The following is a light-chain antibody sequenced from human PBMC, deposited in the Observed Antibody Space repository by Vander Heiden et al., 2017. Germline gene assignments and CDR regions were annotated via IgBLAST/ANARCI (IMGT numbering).Light chain of an antibody. CDR1: QSISSY. CDR3: QQMDSNPRTWT. CDR2: AAS. V-gene: IGKV1-39*01. Sequence: DIQMTQSPSSLSASVGDRVTITCRASQSISSYLNWYQQKPGKAPKLLIYAASSLQRGVKSRFSGSGDGTDFNLTISSRQPEDFETYYCQQMDSNPRTWTFGQWTKVEIK. J-gene: IGKJ1*01.